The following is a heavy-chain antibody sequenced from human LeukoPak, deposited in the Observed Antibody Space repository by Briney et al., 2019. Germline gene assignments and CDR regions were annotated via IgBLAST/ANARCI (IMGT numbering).Heavy chain of an antibody. J-gene: IGHJ4*02. Sequence: ASVKVSCKASGYTFTGYYMHWVRQAPGQGLEWMGWINPNSGGTNYAQKFQGRVTMTTDTSTTTAYLELKSLISEDTAVYYCARMGLVVTHPLDFWGQGTLVTVSS. D-gene: IGHD2-15*01. CDR2: INPNSGGT. V-gene: IGHV1-2*02. CDR1: GYTFTGYY. CDR3: ARMGLVVTHPLDF.